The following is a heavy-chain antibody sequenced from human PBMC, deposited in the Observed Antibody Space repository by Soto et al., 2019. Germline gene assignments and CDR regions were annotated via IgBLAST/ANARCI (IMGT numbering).Heavy chain of an antibody. D-gene: IGHD3-3*01. CDR1: GYTFTSYD. CDR3: ARGPYYHFWSGPWANDKDNTDMHV. Sequence: ASVKVSCKASGYTFTSYDINWVRQATGQGLEWMGWMNPNSGNTGYAQKFQGRVTMTRNTSISTAYMELSSLRSEDTAVYYCARGPYYHFWSGPWANDKDNTDMHVRGKGPTVPVSS. J-gene: IGHJ6*03. V-gene: IGHV1-8*01. CDR2: MNPNSGNT.